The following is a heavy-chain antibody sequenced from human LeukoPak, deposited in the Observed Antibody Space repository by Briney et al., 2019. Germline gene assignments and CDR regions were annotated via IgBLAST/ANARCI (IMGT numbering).Heavy chain of an antibody. CDR1: GFTFSGSA. CDR3: TNIYSYGSS. D-gene: IGHD5-18*01. J-gene: IGHJ4*02. CDR2: IRSKANSYAT. V-gene: IGHV3-73*01. Sequence: GGSLRLSCAASGFTFSGSAMHWVRQASGKGLESVGRIRSKANSYATAYAASVKGRFTISRDDSKNTAYLQMNSLKTEDTAVYYCTNIYSYGSSGGQGTLVTVSS.